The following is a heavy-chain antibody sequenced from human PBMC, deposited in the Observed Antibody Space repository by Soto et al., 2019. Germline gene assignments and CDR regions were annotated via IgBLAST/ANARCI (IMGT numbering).Heavy chain of an antibody. V-gene: IGHV4-34*01. D-gene: IGHD2-15*01. CDR3: ARGRCSGGSCYFAGAIDY. CDR2: INHSGST. J-gene: IGHJ4*02. Sequence: SETLSLTCAVYGGSFSGYYWSWIRQPPGKGLEWIGEINHSGSTNYNPSLKSRVTISVDTSKNQFSLKLSSVTAADTAVYYCARGRCSGGSCYFAGAIDYWGQGTPVTVSS. CDR1: GGSFSGYY.